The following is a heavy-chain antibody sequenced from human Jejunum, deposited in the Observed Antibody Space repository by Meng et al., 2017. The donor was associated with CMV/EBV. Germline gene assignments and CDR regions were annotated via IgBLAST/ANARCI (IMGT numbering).Heavy chain of an antibody. Sequence: GSGYNINSYDINWVQQGAGPGLGWMGMANPRKGNTGPGQEVPGQPTMSMNSSNGTAYLGVKRPKSEDPAHHYCARNGIFFDYWGQGALVTVSS. D-gene: IGHD1-14*01. CDR3: ARNGIFFDY. V-gene: IGHV1-8*02. CDR1: GYNINSYD. J-gene: IGHJ4*02. CDR2: ANPRKGNT.